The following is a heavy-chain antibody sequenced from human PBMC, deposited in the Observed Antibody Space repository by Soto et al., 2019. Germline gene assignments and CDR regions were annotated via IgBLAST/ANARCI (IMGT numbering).Heavy chain of an antibody. CDR1: GYSFTSYW. Sequence: GDSMKNSFKGSGYSFTSYWIVWVRQIPGKGLEWMGIIYPGDSDTRYSPSFQGQVTISADKSISTAYLQWSSLKASDTAMYYCARHPPGDPPNWFDPWGQGTLVTVSS. J-gene: IGHJ5*02. CDR3: ARHPPGDPPNWFDP. V-gene: IGHV5-51*01. CDR2: IYPGDSDT. D-gene: IGHD3-10*01.